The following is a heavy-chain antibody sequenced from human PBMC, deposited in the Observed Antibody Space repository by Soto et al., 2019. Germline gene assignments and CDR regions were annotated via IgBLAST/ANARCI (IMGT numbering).Heavy chain of an antibody. CDR3: ARHYSTDYYSYYCMDV. D-gene: IGHD1-26*01. V-gene: IGHV5-51*01. J-gene: IGHJ6*02. CDR2: IYPGDSDT. Sequence: PGESLKISCKGSGYSFTSYWIGWVRQMPGKGLAWMGIIYPGDSDTRYSPSFQGQVTISADKSISTAYLQWSSLKASDTAIDYCARHYSTDYYSYYCMDVWGRGPTVTASS. CDR1: GYSFTSYW.